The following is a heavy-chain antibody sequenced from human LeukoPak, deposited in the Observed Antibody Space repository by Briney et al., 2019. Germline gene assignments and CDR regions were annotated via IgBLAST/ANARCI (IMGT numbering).Heavy chain of an antibody. CDR2: INWNGGGT. V-gene: IGHV3-20*04. J-gene: IGHJ3*02. D-gene: IGHD5-24*01. CDR1: RFTFEHYG. CDR3: ARNRMASNAFDI. Sequence: GGSLRLSCAASRFTFEHYGMSWVRQAPGKGLEWVSGINWNGGGTGYADSVKGRFTISRDNTKSSLCLQMYSLRAEDTALYYCARNRMASNAFDIWGQGTRVTVSS.